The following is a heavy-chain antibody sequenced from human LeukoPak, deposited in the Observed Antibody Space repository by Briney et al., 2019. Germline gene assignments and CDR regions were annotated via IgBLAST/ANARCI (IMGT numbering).Heavy chain of an antibody. J-gene: IGHJ1*01. Sequence: GGSLRLSCAASGVTLSDHHMDWVRQAPGKGLEWVSTISGSGAYTYYADSVKGRFTISRDNSKNTLYLQMNSLRAEDTAVYYCAKYFASGSYYKLPHWGQGTLVTVSS. CDR1: GVTLSDHH. CDR2: ISGSGAYT. CDR3: AKYFASGSYYKLPH. V-gene: IGHV3-23*01. D-gene: IGHD3-10*01.